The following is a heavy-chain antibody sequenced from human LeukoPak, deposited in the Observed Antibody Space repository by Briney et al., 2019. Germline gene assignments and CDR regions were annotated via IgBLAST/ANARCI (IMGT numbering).Heavy chain of an antibody. D-gene: IGHD2-15*01. CDR1: GGSFSGYY. CDR2: INHSGST. V-gene: IGHV4-34*01. J-gene: IGHJ6*04. Sequence: KPSETLSLTCAVYGGSFSGYYWSWIRQPPGKGLEWIGEINHSGSTDYNPSLKSRVTISVDTSKNQFSLKLSSVTAADTAVYYCARVSVDIVVVVAATTYYYGMDAWGKGTTVTVSS. CDR3: ARVSVDIVVVVAATTYYYGMDA.